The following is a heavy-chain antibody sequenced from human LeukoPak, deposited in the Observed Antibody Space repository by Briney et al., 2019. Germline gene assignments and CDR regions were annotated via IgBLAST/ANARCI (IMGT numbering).Heavy chain of an antibody. J-gene: IGHJ4*02. Sequence: SETPSLTCTVSGGSISSYYWSWIRQPPGKGLEWIGYIYTSGSTNYNPSLKSRVTISVDTSKNQFSLKLSSVTAADTAVYYCAREGYSSRRLDYWGQGTLVTVSS. D-gene: IGHD6-13*01. CDR1: GGSISSYY. V-gene: IGHV4-4*09. CDR3: AREGYSSRRLDY. CDR2: IYTSGST.